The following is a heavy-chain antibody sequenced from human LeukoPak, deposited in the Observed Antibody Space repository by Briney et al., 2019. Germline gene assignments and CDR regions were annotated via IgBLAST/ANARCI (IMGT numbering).Heavy chain of an antibody. J-gene: IGHJ6*03. Sequence: GGSLRLSCAASGFTFSSYEMNWVRQAPGKGLEWVSYISSSGSTIYYADSVKGRFTISRDNSKNTLYLQMNSLRAEDTAVYYCAKEGGSSLLYYYYYYYMDVWGKGTTVTISS. V-gene: IGHV3-48*03. D-gene: IGHD1-26*01. CDR1: GFTFSSYE. CDR3: AKEGGSSLLYYYYYYYMDV. CDR2: ISSSGSTI.